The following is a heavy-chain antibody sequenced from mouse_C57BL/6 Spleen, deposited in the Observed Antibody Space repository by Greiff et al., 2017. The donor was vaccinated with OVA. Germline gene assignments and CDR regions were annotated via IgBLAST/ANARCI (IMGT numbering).Heavy chain of an antibody. CDR1: GYTFTDYN. D-gene: IGHD2-13*01. V-gene: IGHV1-18*01. Sequence: EVQLQQSGPELVKPGASVKIPCKASGYTFTDYNMDWVKQSHGKSLEWIGDINPNNGGTIYNQKFKGKATLTVDKSSSTAYMELRSLTSEDTAVYYCARGDLSSYFDVWGTGTTVTVSS. J-gene: IGHJ1*03. CDR3: ARGDLSSYFDV. CDR2: INPNNGGT.